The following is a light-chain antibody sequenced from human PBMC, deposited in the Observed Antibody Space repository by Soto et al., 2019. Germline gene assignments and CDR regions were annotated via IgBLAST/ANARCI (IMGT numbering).Light chain of an antibody. CDR3: QSYDTSLRGWV. J-gene: IGLJ3*02. V-gene: IGLV2-8*01. Sequence: QSALTQPPSASGSPGQSVTISCTGTSSDVGAYNYVSWYQQHPGKAPKLMSYEVTKRPSGVPDRFSGSKSGNTASLTVSGLRAEDEAEYYCQSYDTSLRGWVFGGGTQLTVL. CDR2: EVT. CDR1: SSDVGAYNY.